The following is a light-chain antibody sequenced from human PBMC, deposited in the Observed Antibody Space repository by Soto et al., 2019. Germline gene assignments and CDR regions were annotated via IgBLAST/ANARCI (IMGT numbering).Light chain of an antibody. CDR3: QSYDISLRGNV. CDR2: GNT. Sequence: QSVQTQPPSVSGAPGQRVIMSCTGSSSNIGAGFDVHWYQQLPGSAPTLLIYGNTNRPTGVPDRFSGSKGGTSASLTITGLQADDEAYYYCQSYDISLRGNVFGPGTKLTVL. CDR1: SSNIGAGFD. V-gene: IGLV1-40*01. J-gene: IGLJ1*01.